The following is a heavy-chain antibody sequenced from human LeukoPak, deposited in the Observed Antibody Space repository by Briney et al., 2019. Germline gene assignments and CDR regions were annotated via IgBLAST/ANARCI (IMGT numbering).Heavy chain of an antibody. V-gene: IGHV3-48*03. CDR3: ARDPIGGLYYYYMDV. Sequence: GGSLRLSCAASGFTFSSYEVNWVRQAPGKGLEWVSYISGSGSTVYYADSVRGRFTISRDNAKNSLYLQMNSLRAEDTAVYYCARDPIGGLYYYYMDVWGKGTTVTVSS. D-gene: IGHD4-23*01. CDR1: GFTFSSYE. J-gene: IGHJ6*03. CDR2: ISGSGSTV.